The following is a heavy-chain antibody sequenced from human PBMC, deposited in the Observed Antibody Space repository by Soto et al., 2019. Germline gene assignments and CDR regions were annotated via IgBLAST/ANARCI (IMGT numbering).Heavy chain of an antibody. CDR2: IDHSDSYT. Sequence: PGGSLKISCQGSGYSFTSYWISWVRLMPGKGVEWMGRIDHSDSYTNYSPSFQRHVTISADNSVSTAYLQWSSLKASDTAMYYCARQQAAAPYYYYYYGMDVWGQGTTVTVSS. D-gene: IGHD6-6*01. CDR3: ARQQAAAPYYYYYYGMDV. CDR1: GYSFTSYW. J-gene: IGHJ6*02. V-gene: IGHV5-10-1*01.